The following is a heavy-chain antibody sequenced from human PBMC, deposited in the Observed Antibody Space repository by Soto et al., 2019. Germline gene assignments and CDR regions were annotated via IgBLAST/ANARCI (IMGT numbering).Heavy chain of an antibody. CDR2: INNDGGDT. D-gene: IGHD7-27*01. CDR3: AGKNWGIEY. V-gene: IGHV3-74*01. CDR1: GFTFSSHW. Sequence: EVQLVESGGGLVQPGGSLRLSCAASGFTFSSHWMHWVRQVPGKGLVWISRINNDGGDTSDADSEEGRVTISRDNAKNTLYLAMNSLRAEDTGGYNCAGKNWGIEYWGQRTLVTVSS. J-gene: IGHJ4*02.